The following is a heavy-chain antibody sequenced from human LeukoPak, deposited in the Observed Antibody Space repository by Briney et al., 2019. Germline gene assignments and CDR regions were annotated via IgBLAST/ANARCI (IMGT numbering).Heavy chain of an antibody. CDR1: GFSSSSGYY. Sequence: PSETLTLTCTVSGFSSSSGYYWGWIRQPPGKGLEWIGSIYHSRSTYYNPSLKSRVTISVDTSKNQFSLKLSSVTAADTAVYYCASPSTIGYSSAWYVLADAFDIWGQGTMVTVSS. CDR3: ASPSTIGYSSAWYVLADAFDI. CDR2: IYHSRST. D-gene: IGHD6-19*01. V-gene: IGHV4-38-2*02. J-gene: IGHJ3*02.